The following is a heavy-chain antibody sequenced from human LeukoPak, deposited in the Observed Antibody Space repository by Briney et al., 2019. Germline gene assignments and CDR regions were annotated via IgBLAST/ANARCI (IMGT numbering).Heavy chain of an antibody. CDR3: ARGYAP. D-gene: IGHD5-12*01. V-gene: IGHV4-30-4*01. Sequence: SGPTLVNPTQTLTLTCTFSGFSLSTRPMCVSWIRQPPGKGLEWIGYIYYTGSTYYNPSLKSRVTISVDTSKNQFSLKLSSVTAADTAVYYCARGYAPWGQGILVTVSS. CDR1: GFSLSTRPMC. J-gene: IGHJ5*02. CDR2: IYYTGST.